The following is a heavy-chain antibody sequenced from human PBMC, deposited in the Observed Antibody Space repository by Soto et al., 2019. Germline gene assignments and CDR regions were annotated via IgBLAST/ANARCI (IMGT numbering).Heavy chain of an antibody. D-gene: IGHD6-13*01. Sequence: GASVKVSCKASGYTFTNHAIHWVRQAPGQRLEWMGWIHTGNGNTKYSQKFQGRLTIIRDTSADTVYMEVSSLESEDTAVYYCVRGSQQLVLDVSERWGQGTMVTVSS. V-gene: IGHV1-3*04. J-gene: IGHJ3*02. CDR1: GYTFTNHA. CDR3: VRGSQQLVLDVSER. CDR2: IHTGNGNT.